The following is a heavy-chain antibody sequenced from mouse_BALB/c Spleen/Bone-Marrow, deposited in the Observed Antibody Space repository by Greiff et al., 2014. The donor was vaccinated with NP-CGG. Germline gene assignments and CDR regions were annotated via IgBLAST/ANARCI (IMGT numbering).Heavy chain of an antibody. CDR3: ARWLLPYGLDY. D-gene: IGHD2-3*01. CDR2: IDPANGNT. CDR1: GFNTKDTY. J-gene: IGHJ4*01. Sequence: VQLQQSGAELVKPGASVKLSCTASGFNTKDTYMHWVKQRPEQGLEWIGRIDPANGNTKYDPKFQGKATITADTSSNTAYLQLSSLTSEDTAVYYCARWLLPYGLDYWGQGTSVTVSS. V-gene: IGHV14-3*02.